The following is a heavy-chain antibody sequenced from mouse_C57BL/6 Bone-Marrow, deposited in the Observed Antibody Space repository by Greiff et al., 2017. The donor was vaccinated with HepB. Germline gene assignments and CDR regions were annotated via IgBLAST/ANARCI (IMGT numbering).Heavy chain of an antibody. Sequence: EVMLVESGGGLVQPGESLKLSCESNEYEFPSHDMSWVRKTPEKRLELVAAINSDGGSTYYPDTMERRFIISRDNTKKTLYLQMSSLRSEDTALYYCARHDITTVVADYYAMDYWGQGTSVTVSS. J-gene: IGHJ4*01. V-gene: IGHV5-2*01. CDR1: EYEFPSHD. CDR2: INSDGGST. CDR3: ARHDITTVVADYYAMDY. D-gene: IGHD1-1*01.